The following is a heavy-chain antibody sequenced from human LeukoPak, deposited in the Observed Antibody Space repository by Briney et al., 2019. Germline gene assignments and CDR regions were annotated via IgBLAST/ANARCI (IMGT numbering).Heavy chain of an antibody. Sequence: SETLSLTCAVYGASFSNYYWSWIRQPPGKGLEWIGEINHSGSTNYNPSLKSRVTISVDTSKNQFSLKLSSVTAADTAVYYCARDRVYYDSSGYYYVSAGAFDIWGQGTMVTASS. D-gene: IGHD3-22*01. CDR1: GASFSNYY. CDR2: INHSGST. J-gene: IGHJ3*02. V-gene: IGHV4-34*01. CDR3: ARDRVYYDSSGYYYVSAGAFDI.